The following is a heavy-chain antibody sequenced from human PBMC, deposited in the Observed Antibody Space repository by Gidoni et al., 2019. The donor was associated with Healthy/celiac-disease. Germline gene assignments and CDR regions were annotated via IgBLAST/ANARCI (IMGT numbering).Heavy chain of an antibody. Sequence: QVQLQESGPGLVKPSQTLSLNCTVSGGSISSGGYYWSWIRQHPGKGLEWIGYIYYSGSTYYNPSLKSRVTISVDTSKNQFSLKLSSVTAADTAVYYCARGGGFVVVPAANRHVRVYNWFDPWGQGTLVTVSS. D-gene: IGHD2-2*01. CDR2: IYYSGST. V-gene: IGHV4-31*03. CDR3: ARGGGFVVVPAANRHVRVYNWFDP. J-gene: IGHJ5*02. CDR1: GGSISSGGYY.